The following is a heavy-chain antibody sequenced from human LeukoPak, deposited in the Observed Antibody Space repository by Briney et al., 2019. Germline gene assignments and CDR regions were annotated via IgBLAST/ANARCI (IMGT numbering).Heavy chain of an antibody. CDR3: ARGPPVTMIVVVKDDAFDI. D-gene: IGHD3-22*01. CDR2: MNPNSGNT. CDR1: GYTFTRYD. Sequence: GASVKVSCKASGYTFTRYDINWVRQATRQGLEWMGWMNPNSGNTGYAQKFQGRVTMTRNTSISTAYMELSGLRSEDTAVYYCARGPPVTMIVVVKDDAFDIWGQGTMVTVSS. J-gene: IGHJ3*02. V-gene: IGHV1-8*01.